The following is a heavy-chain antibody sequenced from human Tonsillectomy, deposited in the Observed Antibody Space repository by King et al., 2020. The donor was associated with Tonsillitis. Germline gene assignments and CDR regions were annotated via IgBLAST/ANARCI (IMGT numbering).Heavy chain of an antibody. CDR1: GFTFSTYG. CDR3: AKDSVGSAAPDTFDC. CDR2: ISSDGRNE. D-gene: IGHD6-13*01. V-gene: IGHV3-30*18. Sequence: VQLVESGGGVVQPGRSLGLSCAASGFTFSTYGMHWVRQAPGKGLEWVAVISSDGRNEYYADSVKGRFTISRDNSKNTLYLQMNSLRAEDTAVYYCAKDSVGSAAPDTFDCWGQGTLVTVSS. J-gene: IGHJ4*02.